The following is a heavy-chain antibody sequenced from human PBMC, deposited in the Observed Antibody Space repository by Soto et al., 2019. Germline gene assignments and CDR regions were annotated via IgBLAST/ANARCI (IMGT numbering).Heavy chain of an antibody. CDR1: GFTFSSYA. Sequence: GGSLRLSCAASGFTFSSYAMSWVRQAPGKGLEWVSAISGSGGSTYYADSVKGRFTISRDNSKNTLYLQMNSLRAEDTAVYYCAKCKGVTIFGVVKKYYFDYWGQGTLVTVSS. CDR2: ISGSGGST. V-gene: IGHV3-23*01. CDR3: AKCKGVTIFGVVKKYYFDY. D-gene: IGHD3-3*01. J-gene: IGHJ4*02.